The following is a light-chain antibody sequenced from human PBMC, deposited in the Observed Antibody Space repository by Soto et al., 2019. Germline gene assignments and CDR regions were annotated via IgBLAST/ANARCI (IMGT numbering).Light chain of an antibody. J-gene: IGKJ1*01. Sequence: EIVLTQSPGTLSLSPGKRATLSCRASQSVSSSYLAWYQQKPGQAPRLLIYGASSRATGIPDRFSGSGSGTDFTLTISRLEPEDFAVYYCQQYGSSLGTFGQGTKVEIK. V-gene: IGKV3-20*01. CDR3: QQYGSSLGT. CDR1: QSVSSSY. CDR2: GAS.